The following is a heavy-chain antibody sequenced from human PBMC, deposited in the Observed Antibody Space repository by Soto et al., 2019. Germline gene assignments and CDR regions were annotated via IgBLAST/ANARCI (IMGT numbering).Heavy chain of an antibody. D-gene: IGHD3-22*01. Sequence: GASVKVSCKASGGTFSSYAISWVRQAPGQGLEWMGGIIPIFGTANYAQKFQGRVTITADESTSTAYMELSSLRSEDTAVYYCARVRGYYDSSGYQRSNWFDPWGQGTLVTVSS. CDR3: ARVRGYYDSSGYQRSNWFDP. CDR1: GGTFSSYA. J-gene: IGHJ5*02. V-gene: IGHV1-69*13. CDR2: IIPIFGTA.